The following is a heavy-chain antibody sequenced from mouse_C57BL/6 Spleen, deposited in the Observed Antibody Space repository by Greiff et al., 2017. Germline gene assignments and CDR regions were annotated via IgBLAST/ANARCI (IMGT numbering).Heavy chain of an antibody. J-gene: IGHJ1*03. CDR3: ARGDGSSWWYFDV. CDR1: GYAFSSYW. CDR2: IYPGDGDT. V-gene: IGHV1-80*01. D-gene: IGHD1-1*01. Sequence: VQLQQSGAELVKPGASVKISCKASGYAFSSYWMNWVKQRPGKGLEWIGQIYPGDGDTNYNGKFKGKATLTADKSSSTAYMQLSSLTSEDSAVYFCARGDGSSWWYFDVWGTGTTVTVSS.